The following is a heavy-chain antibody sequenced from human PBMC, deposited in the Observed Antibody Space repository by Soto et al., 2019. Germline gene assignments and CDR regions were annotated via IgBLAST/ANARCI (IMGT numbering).Heavy chain of an antibody. J-gene: IGHJ4*02. CDR1: GFTFSSYW. Sequence: GGSLRLSCAASGFTFSSYWMHWVRQAPGKGLVWVSRINSDGSSTSYADAVKGRFTISRDNAKNTLYLQMNGLRAEDTAVYYCSASQPDKYYDFWSGLELPKTTDDYWGQGTLVTVSS. V-gene: IGHV3-74*01. D-gene: IGHD3-3*01. CDR3: SASQPDKYYDFWSGLELPKTTDDY. CDR2: INSDGSST.